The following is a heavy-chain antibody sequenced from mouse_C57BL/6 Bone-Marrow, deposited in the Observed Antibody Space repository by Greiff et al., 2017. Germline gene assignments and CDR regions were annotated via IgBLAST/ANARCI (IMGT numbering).Heavy chain of an antibody. J-gene: IGHJ1*03. CDR1: EYEFPSHD. CDR2: INSDGGST. D-gene: IGHD1-1*01. V-gene: IGHV5-2*01. CDR3: ESRCSSSYWYFDV. Sequence: EVQRVESGGGLVQPGESLKFSCESNEYEFPSHDMSWVRKTPEKRLALVAAINSDGGSTYYPDTMESRFIISRDNTKKTPYLQMSSLRSEDTAVLYCESRCSSSYWYFDVWGTGTTVTVSS.